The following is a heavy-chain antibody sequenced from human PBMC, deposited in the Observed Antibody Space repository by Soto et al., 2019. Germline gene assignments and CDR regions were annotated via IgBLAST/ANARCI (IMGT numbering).Heavy chain of an antibody. V-gene: IGHV3-30-3*01. Sequence: GGSLRLSCAASGFTFSSYAMHWVRQAPGKGLEWVAVISYDGSNKYYADSVKGRFTISRDNSKNTLYLQMNSLRAEDTAVYYCARDGLLYYYKYGMDVLGQGTTVTVSS. CDR2: ISYDGSNK. CDR1: GFTFSSYA. CDR3: ARDGLLYYYKYGMDV. J-gene: IGHJ6*02.